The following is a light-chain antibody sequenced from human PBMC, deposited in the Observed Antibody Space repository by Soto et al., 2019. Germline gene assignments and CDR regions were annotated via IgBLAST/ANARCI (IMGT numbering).Light chain of an antibody. Sequence: DIQMTQSPSSLSASVGDRVTITCRASQSISNYLNWYQQKPGKAPKLLIYAASSLQSGVPSRFSGSGSGTEFTLTINSLQPEDFANYYCQQTYSTPCTFGQGTKVEIK. J-gene: IGKJ1*01. CDR1: QSISNY. V-gene: IGKV1-39*01. CDR2: AAS. CDR3: QQTYSTPCT.